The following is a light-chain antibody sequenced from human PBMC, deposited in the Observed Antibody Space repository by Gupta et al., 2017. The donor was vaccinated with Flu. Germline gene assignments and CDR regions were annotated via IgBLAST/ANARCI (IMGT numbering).Light chain of an antibody. J-gene: IGLJ2*01. CDR2: DNS. V-gene: IGLV1-40*01. CDR1: SSNIGAGYD. Sequence: QSVLTQPPPVPGAPGQPVTISCTRDSSNIGAGYDVHWYQQLPGTAPKLLIYDNSNRPSGVPNRFSGSKSGTSASLAITGLQAEDEADYYCQSYDSSLSGVVFGGGTKLTVL. CDR3: QSYDSSLSGVV.